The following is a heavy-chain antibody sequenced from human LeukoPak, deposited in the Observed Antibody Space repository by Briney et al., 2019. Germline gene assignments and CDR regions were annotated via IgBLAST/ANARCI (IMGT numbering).Heavy chain of an antibody. CDR2: IGSSGTNI. D-gene: IGHD6-19*01. J-gene: IGHJ4*02. CDR3: ALLAVASDFDY. CDR1: GFPFSIYE. V-gene: IGHV3-48*03. Sequence: GGSLRLSCAVSGFPFSIYEMNWVRQAPGKGLDWVSNIGSSGTNIYYADSVKGRFSISRDNAKSSLYLQMNSLRVEDTAVYYCALLAVASDFDYWGQGALVTVSS.